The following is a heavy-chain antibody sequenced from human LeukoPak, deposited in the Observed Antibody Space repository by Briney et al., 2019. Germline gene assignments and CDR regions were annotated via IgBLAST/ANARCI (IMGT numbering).Heavy chain of an antibody. V-gene: IGHV3-74*03. CDR1: GFTFTKYW. CDR2: VNSDGSRT. CDR3: AKDRSYASFED. D-gene: IGHD2-2*01. Sequence: GGSLRLSCAASGFTFTKYWMHWVRQAPGKGLVWVSRVNSDGSRTTYADSVKGRFTISRDNSKNTMYVQMNSLRAEDTAVYYCAKDRSYASFEDWGQGTLVTVSS. J-gene: IGHJ4*02.